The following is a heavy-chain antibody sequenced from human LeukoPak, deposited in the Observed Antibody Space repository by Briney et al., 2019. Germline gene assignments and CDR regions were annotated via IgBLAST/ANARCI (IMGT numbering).Heavy chain of an antibody. J-gene: IGHJ5*02. CDR2: INPNSGGT. Sequence: ASVKVSCKASGYTFTGYYMHWVRQAPGQGLEWMGWINPNSGGTNYAQKFQGRVTMTRDTSISTAYMELSRLRSDDTAVYYCARCGGIAARRNNRFDPWGQGTLVTVSS. D-gene: IGHD6-6*01. V-gene: IGHV1-2*02. CDR1: GYTFTGYY. CDR3: ARCGGIAARRNNRFDP.